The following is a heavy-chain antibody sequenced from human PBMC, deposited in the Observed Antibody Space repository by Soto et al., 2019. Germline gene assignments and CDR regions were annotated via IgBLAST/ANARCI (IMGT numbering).Heavy chain of an antibody. D-gene: IGHD3-3*01. J-gene: IGHJ4*02. CDR3: ASGGYFDLWSGFSPHDY. CDR1: GFTFSSNA. CDR2: ISAIGRNA. Sequence: GGSLRLSCAASGFTFSSNAMSWVRQAPGKGLEWVAGISAIGRNAFYADSVRGRFTVSRDNANGTLSLQMNSLKVEDTAVYYCASGGYFDLWSGFSPHDYWGQGTLVTVSS. V-gene: IGHV3-23*01.